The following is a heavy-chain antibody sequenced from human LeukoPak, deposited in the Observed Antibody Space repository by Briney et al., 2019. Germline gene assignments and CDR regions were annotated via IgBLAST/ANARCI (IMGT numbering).Heavy chain of an antibody. Sequence: SETLSLTCTVSGGSISNSYYYWGWTRQPPGEALEWIGSIYYSGTTYYKPSLKSRVTISVDTSKNQFSLKLSSVTAADTAVYYCARLTLHSRDIVVVPAAIDYWGQGTLVTVSS. CDR2: IYYSGTT. CDR3: ARLTLHSRDIVVVPAAIDY. J-gene: IGHJ4*02. V-gene: IGHV4-39*01. CDR1: GGSISNSYYY. D-gene: IGHD2-2*01.